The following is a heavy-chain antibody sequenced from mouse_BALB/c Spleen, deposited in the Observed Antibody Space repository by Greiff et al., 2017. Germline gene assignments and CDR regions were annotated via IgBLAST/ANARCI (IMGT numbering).Heavy chain of an antibody. CDR2: IDPANGNT. D-gene: IGHD2-4*01. J-gene: IGHJ3*01. V-gene: IGHV14-3*02. Sequence: EVKLQESGAELVKPGASVKLSCTASGFNIKDTYMHWVKQRPEQGLEWIGRIDPANGNTKYDPKFQGKATITADTSSNTAYLQLSSLTSEDTAVYYCAIYYDYGWFAYWGQGTLVTVSA. CDR1: GFNIKDTY. CDR3: AIYYDYGWFAY.